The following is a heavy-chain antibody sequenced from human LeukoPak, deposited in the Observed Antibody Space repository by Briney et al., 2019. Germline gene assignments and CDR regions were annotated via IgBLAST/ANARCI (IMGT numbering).Heavy chain of an antibody. D-gene: IGHD5-12*01. Sequence: PSETLSLTCTVSGVSISSGDYYWRWLRQPPGKGLEWIGYIYYSGSTYYNPSLKSRVTISVDTSKNQFSLKLSSVTAADTAVYYCARVATSSLEYWGQGTLVTVSS. CDR1: GVSISSGDYY. CDR3: ARVATSSLEY. CDR2: IYYSGST. J-gene: IGHJ4*02. V-gene: IGHV4-30-4*08.